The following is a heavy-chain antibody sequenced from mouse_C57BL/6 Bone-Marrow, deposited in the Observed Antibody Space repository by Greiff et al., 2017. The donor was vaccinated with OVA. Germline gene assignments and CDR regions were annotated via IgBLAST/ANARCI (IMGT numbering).Heavy chain of an antibody. CDR3: ARSRDYYGSSYDWYFDV. V-gene: IGHV1-82*01. J-gene: IGHJ1*03. Sequence: LEESGPELVKPGASVKISCKASGYAFSSSWMNWVKQRPGKGLEWIGRIYPGDGDTNYNGKFKGKATLTADKSSSTAYMQLSSLTSEDSAVYFCARSRDYYGSSYDWYFDVWGTGTTVTVSS. D-gene: IGHD1-1*01. CDR2: IYPGDGDT. CDR1: GYAFSSSW.